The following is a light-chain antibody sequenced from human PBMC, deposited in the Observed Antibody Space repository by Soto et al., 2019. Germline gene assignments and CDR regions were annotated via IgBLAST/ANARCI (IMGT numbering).Light chain of an antibody. Sequence: DIPMTQSPSSLSASVGDRVTITCRASQGISNYIAWYQQKPGKAPNLLISAASTLQSGVPSRFSGSGSGTDFTLTISSLQPEDVATYSCQKYNSVPLFGPGTKVDIK. V-gene: IGKV1-27*01. J-gene: IGKJ3*01. CDR1: QGISNY. CDR3: QKYNSVPL. CDR2: AAS.